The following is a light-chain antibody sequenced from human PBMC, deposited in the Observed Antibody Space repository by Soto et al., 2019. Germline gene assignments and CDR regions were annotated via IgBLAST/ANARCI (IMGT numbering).Light chain of an antibody. CDR3: QRLSHA. Sequence: IQLTQSPSSLSASVGDRVTITCRASQDISNYLAWYQQKPGKAPKLLIYAASTLQSGVPSRFSGSGSGSEFILTFSSLQPDDFATYYYQRLSHAFGGGTKVEIK. CDR2: AAS. V-gene: IGKV1-9*01. CDR1: QDISNY. J-gene: IGKJ4*01.